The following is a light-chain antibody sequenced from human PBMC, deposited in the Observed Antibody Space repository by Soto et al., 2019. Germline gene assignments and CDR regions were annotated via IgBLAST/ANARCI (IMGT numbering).Light chain of an antibody. CDR2: WAS. Sequence: DIVMTQSPDSLAVSLGERATINCKSSQSVLYRSNNQNYLAWYQQKPGQPPNLLIYWASTRESGVPDRFSGSGSGTDFTLTISSLQAEDVAVYYCQQYYSAPITFGQGTRLEIK. CDR1: QSVLYRSNNQNY. J-gene: IGKJ5*01. CDR3: QQYYSAPIT. V-gene: IGKV4-1*01.